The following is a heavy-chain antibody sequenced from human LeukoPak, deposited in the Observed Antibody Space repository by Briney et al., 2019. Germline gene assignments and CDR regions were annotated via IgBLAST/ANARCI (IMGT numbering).Heavy chain of an antibody. J-gene: IGHJ5*02. D-gene: IGHD1-26*01. CDR2: IYYSGST. CDR1: GGSISSSGYY. Sequence: SETLSLTXTVSGGSISSSGYYWGWIRQPPGKGLEWIASIYYSGSTYYNPSLKSRVTISVDTSKNQLSLKLSSLTAADTAVYYCARHEYSGSYYGLSWFDPWGQGTLVTVSS. CDR3: ARHEYSGSYYGLSWFDP. V-gene: IGHV4-39*01.